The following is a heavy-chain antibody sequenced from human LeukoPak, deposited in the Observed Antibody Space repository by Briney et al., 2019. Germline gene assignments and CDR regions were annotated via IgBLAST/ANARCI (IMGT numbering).Heavy chain of an antibody. CDR3: ARAGAAGYLY. CDR2: INHSGST. CDR1: GGSFSGYY. J-gene: IGHJ4*02. D-gene: IGHD6-13*01. Sequence: SETLSLTCAVYGGSFSGYYWSWIRQPPGKGLEWIGEINHSGSTNYNPSLKSRVTISVDTSKNQFSLKLSSVTAADTAVYYCARAGAAGYLYWGRGTLVTVSS. V-gene: IGHV4-34*01.